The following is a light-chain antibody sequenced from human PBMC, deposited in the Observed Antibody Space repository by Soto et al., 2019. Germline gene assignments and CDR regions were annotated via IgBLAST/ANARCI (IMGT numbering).Light chain of an antibody. J-gene: IGKJ5*01. CDR3: QQYGTSPFT. Sequence: EIVLAQSPCTLSLSQGERATLSCRASQSVSSSYLAWYQQSPGQAPRLLIYGASSRATGIPDRFSGSGSGTGFTLTISRLEPEDFAVYYCQQYGTSPFTFGPGTRLEIK. V-gene: IGKV3-20*01. CDR2: GAS. CDR1: QSVSSSY.